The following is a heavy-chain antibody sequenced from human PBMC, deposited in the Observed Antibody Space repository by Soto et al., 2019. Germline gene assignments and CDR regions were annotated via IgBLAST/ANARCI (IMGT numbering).Heavy chain of an antibody. V-gene: IGHV4-34*01. CDR3: ARVYCRGGSCYSNNWFDP. J-gene: IGHJ5*02. CDR2: INHSGST. Sequence: SETLSLTCAVYGGSFSGYYWSWIRQPPGKGLEWIGEINHSGSTNYNPSLKSRVTISVDTSKNQFSLKLSSVTAADTAVYYCARVYCRGGSCYSNNWFDPWGQGTLVTVSS. CDR1: GGSFSGYY. D-gene: IGHD2-15*01.